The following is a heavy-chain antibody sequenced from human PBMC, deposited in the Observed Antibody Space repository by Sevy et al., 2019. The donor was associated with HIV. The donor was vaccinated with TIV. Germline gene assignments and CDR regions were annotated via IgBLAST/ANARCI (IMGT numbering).Heavy chain of an antibody. J-gene: IGHJ4*02. CDR1: GFSLSDYA. D-gene: IGHD5-12*01. V-gene: IGHV3-30-3*01. Sequence: GGSLRLSSAASGFSLSDYAIHWARQGPVKGLEWLTVISFDGGNKYYADSVKGRFTISRENSKNTVSLQMNSLRPDDTALYYCARGPYNSGLRLDFWGRGILVTVSS. CDR3: ARGPYNSGLRLDF. CDR2: ISFDGGNK.